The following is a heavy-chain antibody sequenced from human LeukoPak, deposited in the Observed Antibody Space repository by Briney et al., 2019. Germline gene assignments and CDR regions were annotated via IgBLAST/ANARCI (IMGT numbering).Heavy chain of an antibody. V-gene: IGHV3-43D*03. CDR1: GFTFDDYA. D-gene: IGHD3-10*01. CDR2: ISLDGGST. Sequence: GGSQRLSCAASGFTFDDYAMHWVRPAPGKGLEWVSLISLDGGSTYYADSVRGRFTISRDNSKNSLYLQMNSLRAEDTALYYCAKDWVVRGVDYYYYMDVWGKGTTVTISS. J-gene: IGHJ6*03. CDR3: AKDWVVRGVDYYYYMDV.